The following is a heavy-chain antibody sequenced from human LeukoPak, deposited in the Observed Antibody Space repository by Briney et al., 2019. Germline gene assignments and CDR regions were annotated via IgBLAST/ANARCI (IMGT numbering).Heavy chain of an antibody. Sequence: GGSLRLSCAASGFTFSSYGMHWVRQAPGKGLEWVAVIWYDGSNKYYADSVKGRFTISRDNSKNTLYLQMNSLRAEDTAVNYCARNMVRGVTAEKGAFDYWGQGTLVTVSS. CDR3: ARNMVRGVTAEKGAFDY. CDR2: IWYDGSNK. D-gene: IGHD3-10*01. J-gene: IGHJ4*02. CDR1: GFTFSSYG. V-gene: IGHV3-33*01.